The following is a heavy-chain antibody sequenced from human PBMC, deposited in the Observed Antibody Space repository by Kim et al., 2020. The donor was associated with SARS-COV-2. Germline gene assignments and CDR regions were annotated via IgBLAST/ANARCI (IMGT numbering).Heavy chain of an antibody. CDR2: ISWNSGSI. CDR3: AKGLDPYYDTALAFDP. CDR1: GFTFDDYA. J-gene: IGHJ5*02. V-gene: IGHV3-9*01. D-gene: IGHD3-9*01. Sequence: GGSLRLSCAASGFTFDDYAMHWVRQAPGKGLEWVSGISWNSGSIGYADSVKGRFTISRDNAKNSLYLQMNSLRAEDTALYYCAKGLDPYYDTALAFDPWGQGTLVTVSS.